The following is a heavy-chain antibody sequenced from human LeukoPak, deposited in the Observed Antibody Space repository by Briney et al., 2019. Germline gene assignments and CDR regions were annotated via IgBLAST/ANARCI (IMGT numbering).Heavy chain of an antibody. CDR3: ARSGRFLEWLPYTYFDY. CDR1: GYTFTSYG. V-gene: IGHV1-18*01. J-gene: IGHJ4*02. CDR2: ISAYNGNT. D-gene: IGHD3-3*01. Sequence: ASVKVSCKASGYTFTSYGISWVRQAPGQGLEWMGWISAYNGNTNYAEKLQGRVTMTTDTSTSTAYMELRSLRSDDTAVYYCARSGRFLEWLPYTYFDYWGQGTLVTVSS.